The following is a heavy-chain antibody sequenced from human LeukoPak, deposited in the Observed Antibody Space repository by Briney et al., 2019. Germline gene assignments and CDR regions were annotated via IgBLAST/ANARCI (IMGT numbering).Heavy chain of an antibody. J-gene: IGHJ4*02. CDR2: ISGSGGST. Sequence: PGGSLRLSCAVSGFTFSSYGMSWVRQAPGKGLEWVSSISGSGGSTFYADSVKGRFTISRDNSKNTLYLQVNGLRTEDTAVYYCARDRLLNCRGDCYIFDYWGQGTVVTVSS. CDR3: ARDRLLNCRGDCYIFDY. D-gene: IGHD2-21*02. CDR1: GFTFSSYG. V-gene: IGHV3-23*01.